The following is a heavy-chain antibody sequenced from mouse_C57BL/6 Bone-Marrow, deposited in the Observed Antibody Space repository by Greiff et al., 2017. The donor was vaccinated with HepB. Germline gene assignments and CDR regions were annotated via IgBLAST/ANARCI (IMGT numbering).Heavy chain of an antibody. CDR1: GYTFTNYW. CDR2: IYPGGGYT. D-gene: IGHD1-1*02. J-gene: IGHJ4*01. Sequence: VKLMESGAELVRPGPSVKMSCKASGYTFTNYWIGWAKQRPGHGLEWIGDIYPGGGYTNYNEKFKGKATLTADKSSSTAYMQFSSLTSEDSAIYYCAREPYGYAMDYWGQGTSVTVSS. V-gene: IGHV1-63*01. CDR3: AREPYGYAMDY.